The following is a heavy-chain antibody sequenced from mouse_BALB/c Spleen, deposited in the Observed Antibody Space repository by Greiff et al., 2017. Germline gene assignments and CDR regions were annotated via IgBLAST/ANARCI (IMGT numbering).Heavy chain of an antibody. V-gene: IGHV1-66*01. J-gene: IGHJ2*01. Sequence: QVQLKESGPELVKPGASVKISCKASGYSFTSYYIHWVKQRPGQGLEWIGWIFPGSGNTKYNEKFKGKATLTADTSSSTAYMQLSSLTSEDSAVYFCARSKDGNYDYWGQGTTLTVSS. CDR2: IFPGSGNT. D-gene: IGHD2-1*01. CDR3: ARSKDGNYDY. CDR1: GYSFTSYY.